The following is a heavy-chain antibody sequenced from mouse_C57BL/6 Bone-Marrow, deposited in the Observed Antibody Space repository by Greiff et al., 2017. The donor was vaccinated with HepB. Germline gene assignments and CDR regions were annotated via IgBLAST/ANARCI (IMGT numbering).Heavy chain of an antibody. D-gene: IGHD1-1*01. CDR2: IRLKSDNYAT. V-gene: IGHV6-3*01. CDR3: TEDYGSSYRFAY. Sequence: EVQLVESGGGLVQPGGSMKLSCVASGFTFSNYWMNWVRQSPEKGLEWVAQIRLKSDNYATHYAESVKGRFTISRDDSKSSVYLQMNNLRAEDTGIYYCTEDYGSSYRFAYWGQGTLVTVSA. CDR1: GFTFSNYW. J-gene: IGHJ3*01.